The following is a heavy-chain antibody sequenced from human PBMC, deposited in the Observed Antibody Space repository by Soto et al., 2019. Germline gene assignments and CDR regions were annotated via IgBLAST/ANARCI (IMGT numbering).Heavy chain of an antibody. D-gene: IGHD3-10*01. CDR1: GFTFSSYS. Sequence: GGSLRLSCAASGFTFSSYSMNWVRQAPGKGLEWVSSISSSGSYIYYADLVKGRFTISRDNAKNSLHLQMNSLRAEDTAVYYCARNDQGSDSHDYYYMDVWCKGKTVNVS. J-gene: IGHJ6*03. V-gene: IGHV3-21*01. CDR2: ISSSGSYI. CDR3: ARNDQGSDSHDYYYMDV.